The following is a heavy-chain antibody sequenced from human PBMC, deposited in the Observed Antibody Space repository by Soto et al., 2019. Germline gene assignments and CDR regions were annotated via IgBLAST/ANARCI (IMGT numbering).Heavy chain of an antibody. CDR1: GFTFSSYA. D-gene: IGHD6-19*01. CDR3: ESRSSVWYFDY. J-gene: IGHJ4*02. V-gene: IGHV3-23*01. CDR2: ISGSGGST. Sequence: EVQLLESGGGLVQPGGSLRLSCAASGFTFSSYAMNWVRQAPGKGLVWVSVISGSGGSTYYADSVKGRFTISRDNSKNTLYLQMNSRRADARAVYYCESRSSVWYFDYWGQGTLVTVSS.